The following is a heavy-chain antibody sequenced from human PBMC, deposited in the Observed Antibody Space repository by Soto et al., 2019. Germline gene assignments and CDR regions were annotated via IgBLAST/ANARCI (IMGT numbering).Heavy chain of an antibody. Sequence: GGSLRLSCAASGFTFSSYAMHWVRQAPGKGLEWVAVISYDGSNKYYADSVKGRFTISRDNSKNTLYLQMNSLRAEDTAVYYCARGGVVVAATSLLIWGQGTMVTVS. CDR3: ARGGVVVAATSLLI. D-gene: IGHD2-15*01. CDR1: GFTFSSYA. J-gene: IGHJ3*02. V-gene: IGHV3-30-3*01. CDR2: ISYDGSNK.